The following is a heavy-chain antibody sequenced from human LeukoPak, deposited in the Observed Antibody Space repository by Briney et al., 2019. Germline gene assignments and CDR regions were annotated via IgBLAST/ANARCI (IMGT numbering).Heavy chain of an antibody. CDR3: ARGPGIAAAGDY. CDR2: ISAYNGNT. D-gene: IGHD6-13*01. Sequence: ASVKVSCKAFGYTFTRYGISWVRQAPGQGLEWMGWISAYNGNTNYAQKLQGRVTMTTDTYTSTDYMELRRLRSDDTAVYYCARGPGIAAAGDYWGQGTLVTVSS. V-gene: IGHV1-18*01. J-gene: IGHJ4*02. CDR1: GYTFTRYG.